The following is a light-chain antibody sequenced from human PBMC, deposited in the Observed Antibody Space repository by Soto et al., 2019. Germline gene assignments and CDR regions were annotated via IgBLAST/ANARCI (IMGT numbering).Light chain of an antibody. V-gene: IGKV1-39*01. CDR1: QSISSY. J-gene: IGKJ5*01. CDR3: QQSYSTPRIT. Sequence: DLQMTQSPSSLSSSLGDSVTITCRASQSISSYLNWYQQKPWKAPKLLIYAASSLQSGVPSRFSGSGSGTDFTLTISSLQPEDFATYYCQQSYSTPRITCGQGTRLDI. CDR2: AAS.